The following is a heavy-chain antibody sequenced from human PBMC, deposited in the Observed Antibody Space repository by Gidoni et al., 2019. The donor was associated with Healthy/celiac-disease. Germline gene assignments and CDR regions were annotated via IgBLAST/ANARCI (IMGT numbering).Heavy chain of an antibody. D-gene: IGHD6-13*01. CDR3: ARDGKQQLDRGVHWYFDL. Sequence: EVQLVESGGGLVQPGGSLRLSCAASGFTFSSYCMSWVRQAPGKGLEWVANIKQDGSEKYYVDSVKGRFTISRDNAKNSLYLQMNSLRAEDTAVYYCARDGKQQLDRGVHWYFDLWGRGTLVTVSS. V-gene: IGHV3-7*03. J-gene: IGHJ2*01. CDR2: IKQDGSEK. CDR1: GFTFSSYC.